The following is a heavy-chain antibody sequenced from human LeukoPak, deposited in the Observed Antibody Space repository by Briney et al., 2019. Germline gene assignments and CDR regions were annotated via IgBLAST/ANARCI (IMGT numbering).Heavy chain of an antibody. CDR1: GFTFSSYA. J-gene: IGHJ4*02. CDR2: ISGSGGST. CDR3: ARDLPGYYDSSGYYGVFDY. V-gene: IGHV3-23*01. Sequence: GGSLRLSCAASGFTFSSYAMSWVRQAPGKGLEWVSAISGSGGSTYYADSVKGRFTISRDNAKNSLYLQMNSLRAEDTAVYYCARDLPGYYDSSGYYGVFDYWGQGTLVTVSS. D-gene: IGHD3-22*01.